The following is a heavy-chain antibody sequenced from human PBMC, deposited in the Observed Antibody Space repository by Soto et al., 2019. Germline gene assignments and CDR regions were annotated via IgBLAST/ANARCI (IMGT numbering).Heavy chain of an antibody. J-gene: IGHJ4*02. V-gene: IGHV3-30*18. CDR1: GFTFSSYG. Sequence: QVQLVESGGGVVQPGRSLKLSCAASGFTFSSYGMHWVRQAPGKGLEWVAVISYDGSNEYYADSVKGRFTISRDNSKNTLYLQMNSLRAEDTAVYYCAKWGGQWLVHRGQGTLVTVSS. D-gene: IGHD6-19*01. CDR2: ISYDGSNE. CDR3: AKWGGQWLVH.